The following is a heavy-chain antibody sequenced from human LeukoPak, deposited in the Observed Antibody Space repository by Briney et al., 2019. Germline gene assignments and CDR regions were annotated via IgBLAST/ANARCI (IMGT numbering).Heavy chain of an antibody. CDR2: IYYSGST. CDR1: GGSISSYY. Sequence: SETLSLTCTVSGGSISSYYWSWIRQPPGKGLEWIGYIYYSGSTNYNPSLKSRVTISVDTSKNQFSLKLSSVTAADTAVYYCARVAYCSGGSCHSKYYFDYWGRGTLVTVSS. CDR3: ARVAYCSGGSCHSKYYFDY. J-gene: IGHJ4*02. D-gene: IGHD2-15*01. V-gene: IGHV4-59*12.